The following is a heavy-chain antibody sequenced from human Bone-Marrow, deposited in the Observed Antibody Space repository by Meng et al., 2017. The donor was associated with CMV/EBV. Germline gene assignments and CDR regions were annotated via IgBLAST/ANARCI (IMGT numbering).Heavy chain of an antibody. D-gene: IGHD6-6*01. V-gene: IGHV3-74*01. J-gene: IGHJ5*02. CDR3: AREVVRWFDI. CDR1: GFTFSSHW. CDR2: INADGSST. Sequence: GGSLRLPCAASGFTFSSHWMHWVRQAPGKGLVCVSHINADGSSTSYADSVKGRFTISRDNAKNTLYLQMNSLRAEDTAVYYCAREVVRWFDIWGQGTLVTVSS.